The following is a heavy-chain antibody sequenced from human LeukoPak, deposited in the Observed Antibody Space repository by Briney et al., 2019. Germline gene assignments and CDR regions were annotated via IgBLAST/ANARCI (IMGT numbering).Heavy chain of an antibody. V-gene: IGHV3-30*18. CDR2: ISYDGSNK. CDR1: GLTFSSYG. CDR3: AKDSGRRYFDWLFDY. D-gene: IGHD3-9*01. J-gene: IGHJ4*02. Sequence: GGSLRLSCAASGLTFSSYGMHWVRQAPGKGLEWVAVISYDGSNKYYADSVKGRFTISRDNSKNTLYLQMNSLRAEDTAVFYCAKDSGRRYFDWLFDYWGQGTLVTVSS.